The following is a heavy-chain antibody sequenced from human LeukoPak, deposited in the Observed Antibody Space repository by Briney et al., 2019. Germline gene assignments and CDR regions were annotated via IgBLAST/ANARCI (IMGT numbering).Heavy chain of an antibody. CDR1: GFTFSNAW. CDR3: TTLGAFDY. V-gene: IGHV3-15*01. D-gene: IGHD4/OR15-4a*01. CDR2: IKRKTDGGTT. J-gene: IGHJ4*02. Sequence: GGTLRLSCAASGFTFSNAWMSWVRQASGKGLEWGGRIKRKTDGGTTDYAAPVKGRFSISRDDSKNTLYLQMNSLKTEDTAVYYCTTLGAFDYWGLGTLVTVSS.